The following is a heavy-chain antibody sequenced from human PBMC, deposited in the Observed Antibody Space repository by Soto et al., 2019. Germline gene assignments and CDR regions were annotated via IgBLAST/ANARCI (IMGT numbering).Heavy chain of an antibody. CDR3: ARGRKVRGVIYYYGMDV. CDR2: IYYSGST. D-gene: IGHD3-10*01. J-gene: IGHJ6*04. CDR1: GGSISSDGNY. V-gene: IGHV4-31*03. Sequence: QVQLQESGPGLVKSSQTLSLTCTVSGGSISSDGNYWSWIRQHPGKGPEWIGDIYYSGSTYYNPSLKSRCTISVDTSKNQFSLKLNSVTAADTAVYYCARGRKVRGVIYYYGMDVWGKGTTVTVSS.